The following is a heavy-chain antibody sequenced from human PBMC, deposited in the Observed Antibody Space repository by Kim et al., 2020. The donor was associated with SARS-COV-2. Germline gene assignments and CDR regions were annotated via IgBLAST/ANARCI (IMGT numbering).Heavy chain of an antibody. CDR2: TYTSGST. CDR3: ARAISYGDILTGYYTD. J-gene: IGHJ4*02. CDR1: GGSISSGSYY. V-gene: IGHV4-61*02. Sequence: SETLSLTCTVSGGSISSGSYYWSWIRQPAGKGLEWIGRTYTSGSTNYNPSLKSRVTISVDTSKNQFSLKLSSVTAADTAVYYCARAISYGDILTGYYTDWGQGTLVTVSS. D-gene: IGHD3-9*01.